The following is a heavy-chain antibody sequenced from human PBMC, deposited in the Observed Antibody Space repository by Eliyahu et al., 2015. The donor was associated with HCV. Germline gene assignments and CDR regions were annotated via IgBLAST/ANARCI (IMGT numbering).Heavy chain of an antibody. CDR2: IFPSDSDT. Sequence: EVQLLQSGAEVKTPGESLKISCQGSGYTFNTYWIGWARQLPGKGLEWMGFIFPSDSDTRYSPSFRGQVTISADKSISTAYLQWSSLKASDTAMYYCAKSSGEYTFNTWGQGTMVIVSS. V-gene: IGHV5-51*01. CDR3: AKSSGEYTFNT. J-gene: IGHJ3*02. D-gene: IGHD3-10*01. CDR1: GYTFNTYW.